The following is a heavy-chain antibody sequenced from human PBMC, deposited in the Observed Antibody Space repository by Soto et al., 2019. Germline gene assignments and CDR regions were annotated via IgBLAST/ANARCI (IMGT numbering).Heavy chain of an antibody. CDR2: INPSGST. V-gene: IGHV4-34*01. Sequence: QVQLQQWGAGLLKPSETLSLTCAVYGGSFSGYYWSWIRQPPGKGLEWIGEINPSGSTTYSPSLKSRVTISVDTSKIQFSLKLSSVTAADTAVYYCVREGIYCVSPNCYGGFFELWGRGTLVTVSS. D-gene: IGHD2-2*01. CDR3: VREGIYCVSPNCYGGFFEL. CDR1: GGSFSGYY. J-gene: IGHJ2*01.